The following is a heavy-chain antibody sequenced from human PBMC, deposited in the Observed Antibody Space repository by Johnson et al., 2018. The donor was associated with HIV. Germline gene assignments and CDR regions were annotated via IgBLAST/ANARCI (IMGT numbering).Heavy chain of an antibody. Sequence: YWMSWVRQAPGKGLEWVANIKRDGSETYYGDSVKGRFTISRDNAKNSLYLQMNSLRVEDTAMYYCVRDFGHWDDAFGFWGRGTKVTVSS. CDR2: IKRDGSET. CDR3: VRDFGHWDDAFGF. J-gene: IGHJ3*01. CDR1: YW. D-gene: IGHD7-27*01. V-gene: IGHV3-7*05.